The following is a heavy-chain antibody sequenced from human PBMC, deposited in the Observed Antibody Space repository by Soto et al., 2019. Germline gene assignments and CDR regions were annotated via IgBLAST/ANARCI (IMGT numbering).Heavy chain of an antibody. CDR1: GYTLTELS. J-gene: IGHJ4*02. CDR2: FDPEDGET. CDR3: ATDLKRRVQPEEDN. D-gene: IGHD3-10*01. V-gene: IGHV1-24*01. Sequence: ASVKVSCKVSGYTLTELSMHWVRQAPGKGLEWMGGFDPEDGETIYAQKFQGRVTMTEDTSTDTAYMELSSLRSEDTAVYYCATDLKRRVQPEEDNWGQGTRVTVAS.